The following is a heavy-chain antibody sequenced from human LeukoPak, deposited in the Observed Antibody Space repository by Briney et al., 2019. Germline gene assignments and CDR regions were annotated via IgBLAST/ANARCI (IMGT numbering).Heavy chain of an antibody. V-gene: IGHV3-23*01. Sequence: SGGSLRLSCAASGFTFSSYVMSWVRQAPGKGLEWVSNIGGSVGSMFYAASVKGRFAISRDNSKNTLFLQMSNLRVEDTAVYYCAKRGNSWDLFDYWGQGTLVTVSS. CDR1: GFTFSSYV. CDR2: IGGSVGSM. J-gene: IGHJ4*02. CDR3: AKRGNSWDLFDY. D-gene: IGHD6-13*01.